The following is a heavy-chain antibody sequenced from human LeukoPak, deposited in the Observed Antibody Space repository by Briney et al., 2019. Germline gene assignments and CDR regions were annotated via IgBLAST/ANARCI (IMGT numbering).Heavy chain of an antibody. Sequence: SETLSLTCTVSGGSISNYYWSWIRRPAGKGLEWIGRIYSSGSTTYNPSLKSRVTMSVGTAKNQFSLKLTSVTAADTAVYYCARVGHIVAAGTYDYWGQGTLVTVSS. D-gene: IGHD6-13*01. J-gene: IGHJ4*02. CDR3: ARVGHIVAAGTYDY. CDR2: IYSSGST. CDR1: GGSISNYY. V-gene: IGHV4-4*07.